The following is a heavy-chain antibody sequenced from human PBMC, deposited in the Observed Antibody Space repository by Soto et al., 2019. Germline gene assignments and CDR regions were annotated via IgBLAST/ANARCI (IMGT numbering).Heavy chain of an antibody. CDR3: ARSEQPYNWVDP. CDR2: IYENGNT. V-gene: IGHV4-59*08. J-gene: IGHJ5*02. CDR1: GGSISSYY. Sequence: SETLSLTCTVSGGSISSYYWHWIRQSPGRGLEWIGYIYENGNTNYNPSLRSRVTISVDTSRAQFSLKLTYVTTADTAIYYCARSEQPYNWVDPWGQGTRVTVSS. D-gene: IGHD6-13*01.